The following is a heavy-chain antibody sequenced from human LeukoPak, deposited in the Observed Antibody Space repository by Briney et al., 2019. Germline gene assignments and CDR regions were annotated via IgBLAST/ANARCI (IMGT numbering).Heavy chain of an antibody. CDR1: GYTFTSYY. CDR2: INPSGGST. D-gene: IGHD5-18*01. CDR3: ARDALSLWLRQAHWFDP. J-gene: IGHJ5*02. V-gene: IGHV1-46*01. Sequence: GASVKVSCKASGYTFTSYYMHWVRQAPGQGLEWMGIINPSGGSTSYAQKFQGRVTMTRDMSTSTVYMELSGLRSEDTAVYYCARDALSLWLRQAHWFDPWGQGTLVTVSS.